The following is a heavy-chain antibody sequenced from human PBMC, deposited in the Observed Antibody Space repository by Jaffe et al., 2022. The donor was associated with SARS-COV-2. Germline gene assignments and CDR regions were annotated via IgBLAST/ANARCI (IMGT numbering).Heavy chain of an antibody. D-gene: IGHD6-19*01. CDR3: AKDHEGYSSGWFYYGMDV. CDR2: ISGSGGST. V-gene: IGHV3-23*04. CDR1: GFTFSSYA. J-gene: IGHJ6*02. Sequence: EVQLVESGGGLVQPGGSLRLSCAASGFTFSSYAMSWVRQAPGKGLEWVSAISGSGGSTYYADSVKGRFTISRDNSKNTLYLQMNSLRAEDTAVYYCAKDHEGYSSGWFYYGMDVWGQGTTVTVSS.